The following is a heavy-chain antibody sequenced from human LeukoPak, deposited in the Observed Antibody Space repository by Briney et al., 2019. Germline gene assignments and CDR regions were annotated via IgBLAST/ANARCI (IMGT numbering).Heavy chain of an antibody. CDR3: ARAGYYYDSSAKD. CDR2: IIPIFGTA. V-gene: IGHV1-69*13. CDR1: GGTFSSYA. J-gene: IGHJ4*02. D-gene: IGHD3-22*01. Sequence: GASVKVSCKASGGTFSSYAISWVRQAPGQGLEWMGGIIPIFGTANYAQKFQGRVTITADESTSTAYMELSSLRSEDTAVYYCARAGYYYDSSAKDWGQGTLVTVSS.